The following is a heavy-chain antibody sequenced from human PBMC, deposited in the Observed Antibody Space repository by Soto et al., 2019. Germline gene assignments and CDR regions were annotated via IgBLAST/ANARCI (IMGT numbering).Heavy chain of an antibody. V-gene: IGHV1-69*13. J-gene: IGHJ5*02. CDR1: GGTFSSYA. D-gene: IGHD6-13*01. CDR3: ARGMDSSSWYCFDP. Sequence: RASVKVSCKASGGTFSSYAISWVRQAPGQGLEWMGGIIPIFGTANYAQKFQGRVTITADESTSTAYMELSSLRSEDTAVYYCARGMDSSSWYCFDPWGQGTLVTVSS. CDR2: IIPIFGTA.